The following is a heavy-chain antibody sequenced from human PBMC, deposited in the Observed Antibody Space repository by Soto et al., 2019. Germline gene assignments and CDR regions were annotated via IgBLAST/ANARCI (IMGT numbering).Heavy chain of an antibody. CDR2: ISGSGTRT. CDR1: GFRFSNYA. J-gene: IGHJ6*02. Sequence: PGGSLRLSCAASGFRFSNYAMRWVRQAPGKGLEWVSAISGSGTRTDYADSVKGRFSISRDNSKYTLYLQMNSLRAEDTAVYYCAKEGYSYGMDVWGQGTTVTVSS. CDR3: AKEGYSYGMDV. V-gene: IGHV3-23*01.